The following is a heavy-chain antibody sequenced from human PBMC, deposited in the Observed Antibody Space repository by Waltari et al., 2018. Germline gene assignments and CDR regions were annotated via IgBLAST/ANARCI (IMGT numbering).Heavy chain of an antibody. CDR1: GGSFSGYY. CDR2: INHSGST. CDR3: ARVGYNYPKAFDI. D-gene: IGHD5-12*01. J-gene: IGHJ3*02. Sequence: QVQLQQWGAGLLKPSETLSLTCAVYGGSFSGYYWSWIRQPPGKGLEWIGEINHSGSTNYSPSLKSRVTISVDTSKNQFSLKLSSVTAADTAVYYCARVGYNYPKAFDIWGQGTMVTVSS. V-gene: IGHV4-34*01.